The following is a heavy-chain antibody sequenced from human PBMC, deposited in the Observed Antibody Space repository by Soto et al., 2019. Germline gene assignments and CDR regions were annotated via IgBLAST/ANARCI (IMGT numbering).Heavy chain of an antibody. CDR2: ISAYNGNT. J-gene: IGHJ6*02. V-gene: IGHV1-18*01. Sequence: QVQLVQSGAEVKKPGAAVKVSCKASGYTFTSYGISWVRQAPGQGLEWMGWISAYNGNTNYAQKLQGRVTMTTDTSTSTAYMELRSLRSDDTAVYYCASTTVTNYYYYGMDVWGQGTTVTVSS. CDR3: ASTTVTNYYYYGMDV. D-gene: IGHD4-17*01. CDR1: GYTFTSYG.